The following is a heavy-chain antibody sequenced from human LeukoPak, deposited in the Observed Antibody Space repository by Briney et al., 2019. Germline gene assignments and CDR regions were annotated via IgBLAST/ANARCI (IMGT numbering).Heavy chain of an antibody. Sequence: GGSLRLSCAASGFTFTDYGMSWVRQAPGKGLEWVAFIRYDGSNKYYADSVKGRFTISRDNSKNTLYLQMNSLRAEDTAVYYCAKDMDREYCSSTSCFKRDAFDIWGQGTMVTVSS. D-gene: IGHD2-2*01. V-gene: IGHV3-30*02. CDR2: IRYDGSNK. J-gene: IGHJ3*02. CDR3: AKDMDREYCSSTSCFKRDAFDI. CDR1: GFTFTDYG.